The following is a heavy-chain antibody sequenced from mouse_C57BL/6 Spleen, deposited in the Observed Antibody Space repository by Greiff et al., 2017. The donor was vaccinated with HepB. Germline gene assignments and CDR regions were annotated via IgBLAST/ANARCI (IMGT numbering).Heavy chain of an antibody. D-gene: IGHD1-1*01. CDR2: INPNNGGT. CDR3: ARYGSSSFAY. V-gene: IGHV1-18*01. CDR1: GYTFTDYN. J-gene: IGHJ3*01. Sequence: EVQLQQSGPELVKPGASVKIPCKASGYTFTDYNMDWVKQSHGKSLEWIGDINPNNGGTIYNQKFKGKATLTVDKSSSTAYMELRSLTSEDTAVYYCARYGSSSFAYWGQGTLVTVSA.